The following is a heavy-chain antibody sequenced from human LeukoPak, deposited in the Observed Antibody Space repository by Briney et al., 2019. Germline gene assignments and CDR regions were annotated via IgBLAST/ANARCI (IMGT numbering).Heavy chain of an antibody. V-gene: IGHV4-59*08. CDR1: GGSISSYY. CDR2: IYYSGST. Sequence: PSETLSLTCTVSGGSISSYYWSWIRQPPGKGLEWIGYIYYSGSTNYNPPLKSRVTISVDTSKNQFSLKLSSVTAADTAVYYCARLVSGYDYYYYYGMDVWGQGTTVTVSS. J-gene: IGHJ6*02. CDR3: ARLVSGYDYYYYYGMDV. D-gene: IGHD5-12*01.